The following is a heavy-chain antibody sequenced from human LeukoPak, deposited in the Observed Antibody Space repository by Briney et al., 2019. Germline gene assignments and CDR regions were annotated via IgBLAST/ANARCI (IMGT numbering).Heavy chain of an antibody. CDR1: GFTFSSYS. V-gene: IGHV3-21*01. J-gene: IGHJ6*04. CDR3: ARAAVAEPYYYYGTDV. CDR2: ISSSSSYI. Sequence: PGGSLRLSCAASGFTFSSYSMNWVRQAPGKGLEWVSSISSSSSYIYYADSVKGRFNISRDNAQHSLYLQMNSLRAEDTAVYYCARAAVAEPYYYYGTDVWGKGTTVTVSS. D-gene: IGHD6-19*01.